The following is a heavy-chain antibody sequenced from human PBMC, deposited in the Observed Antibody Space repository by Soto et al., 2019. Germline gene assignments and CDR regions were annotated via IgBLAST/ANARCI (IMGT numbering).Heavy chain of an antibody. J-gene: IGHJ3*02. V-gene: IGHV4-34*01. Sequence: TSETLSLTCAVYCGSFSGYYWSWIRQPPGKGLEWIGEINHSGSTNYNPSLKSRVTISVDTSKNQFSLKLSSVTAADTAVYYCARGLSIAAAGVAFDIWGQGTMVTVSS. CDR3: ARGLSIAAAGVAFDI. CDR1: CGSFSGYY. D-gene: IGHD6-13*01. CDR2: INHSGST.